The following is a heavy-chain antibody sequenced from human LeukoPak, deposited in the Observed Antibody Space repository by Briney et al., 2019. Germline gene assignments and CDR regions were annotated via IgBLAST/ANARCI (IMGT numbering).Heavy chain of an antibody. Sequence: GGSLRLSFAPSGFTFIGSGGHGVRQAPGRGRWWVSRVNSDGSSTTYADSVKGRFTISRDNAKNTLYLQMNSLRAEDTAVYYCARGSTQYSSGWYGLDYWGQGTLVTVSS. J-gene: IGHJ4*02. V-gene: IGHV3-74*01. CDR2: VNSDGSST. CDR1: GFTFIGSG. D-gene: IGHD6-19*01. CDR3: ARGSTQYSSGWYGLDY.